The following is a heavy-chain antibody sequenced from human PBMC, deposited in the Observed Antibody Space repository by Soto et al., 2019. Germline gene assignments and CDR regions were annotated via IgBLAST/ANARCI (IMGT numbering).Heavy chain of an antibody. CDR2: INHSGRV. J-gene: IGHJ5*01. CDR3: SNRDYDTNGYYRFDT. V-gene: IGHV4-34*01. CDR1: GGSFSGHS. D-gene: IGHD3-22*01. Sequence: TSETLSLTCAVYGGSFSGHSWTWIRQSPGKGLEWIGDINHSGRVNYSPSLKSRVTISLDTSKNQFSLTLSAVTAADTAMYYCSNRDYDTNGYYRFDTWGQGTLVTVSS.